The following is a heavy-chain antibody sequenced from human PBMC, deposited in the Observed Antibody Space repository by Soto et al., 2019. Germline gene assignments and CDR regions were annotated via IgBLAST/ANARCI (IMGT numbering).Heavy chain of an antibody. CDR1: VFTVSTNY. J-gene: IGHJ3*02. CDR3: ETAGNNYGKDGFDI. D-gene: IGHD5-18*01. Sequence: WESXRLSCSSSVFTVSTNYMILFRQAPGKGLEWASVIYIGGNTYYADSVKGRFAISRDDSKNTVYLQMNSLRVEDTAMYYCETAGNNYGKDGFDIWGRGTMVTVSS. CDR2: IYIGGNT. V-gene: IGHV3-53*01.